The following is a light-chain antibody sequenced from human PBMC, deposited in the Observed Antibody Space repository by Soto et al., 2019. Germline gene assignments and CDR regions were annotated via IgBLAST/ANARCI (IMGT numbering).Light chain of an antibody. CDR3: QQYGSSGT. Sequence: EIVLTQSPATLSLSPGERATLSCRASQSVSSYLAWYQQKPGQAPRLLIYDASNGATGIPARFSGSGSGTDFTLTISSLEPEDFAVYYCQQYGSSGTFGQGTKVDIK. V-gene: IGKV3-11*01. J-gene: IGKJ1*01. CDR2: DAS. CDR1: QSVSSY.